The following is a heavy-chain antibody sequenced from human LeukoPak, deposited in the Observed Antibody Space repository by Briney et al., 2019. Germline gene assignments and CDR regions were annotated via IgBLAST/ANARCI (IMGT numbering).Heavy chain of an antibody. J-gene: IGHJ4*02. CDR2: IDPSDSYT. Sequence: GESLKISCKGSGYNFTSYWISWVRQMPGKGLEWMGRIDPSDSYTNYSPSFQGHVTISADKSISTAYLQWSSLKASDTAMYYCARHGDIVATIMGIYYFDYWGQGTLVTVSS. D-gene: IGHD5-12*01. V-gene: IGHV5-10-1*01. CDR1: GYNFTSYW. CDR3: ARHGDIVATIMGIYYFDY.